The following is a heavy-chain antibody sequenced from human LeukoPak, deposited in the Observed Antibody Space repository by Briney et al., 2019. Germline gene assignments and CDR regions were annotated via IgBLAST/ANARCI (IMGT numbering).Heavy chain of an antibody. J-gene: IGHJ6*02. V-gene: IGHV3-23*01. CDR2: TGASGGST. CDR1: GFTFSSYA. D-gene: IGHD3-3*01. Sequence: GGSLRLSCAAFGFTFSSYAMNWVRQAPGKGLEWVSVTGASGGSTYYADSVKGRFTISRDNSKNTLYLQMNSLRAEDTAVYYCARADPFGDYDFWSGYSVYGMDVWGQGTTVTVSS. CDR3: ARADPFGDYDFWSGYSVYGMDV.